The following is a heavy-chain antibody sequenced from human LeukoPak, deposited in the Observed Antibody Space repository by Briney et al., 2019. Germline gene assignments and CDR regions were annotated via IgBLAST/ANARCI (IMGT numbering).Heavy chain of an antibody. CDR2: ISDSGGST. V-gene: IGHV3-23*01. CDR1: GFTFNSYD. Sequence: GGSLRLSCAASGFTFNSYDMSWVRQAPGKGLEWVSVISDSGGSTYYAGSVKGRFTTSRDNSKNTLHPQMNSLRAEDTAVYYCVRDTGSYTYNWFGPWGQGTLVTVSS. J-gene: IGHJ5*02. CDR3: VRDTGSYTYNWFGP. D-gene: IGHD3-10*01.